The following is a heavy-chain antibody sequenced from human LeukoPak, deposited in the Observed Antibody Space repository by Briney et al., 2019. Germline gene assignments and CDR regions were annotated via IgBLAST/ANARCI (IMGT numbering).Heavy chain of an antibody. CDR3: AREGAATDY. D-gene: IGHD2-15*01. CDR2: IYYSGST. Sequence: SLTCTVPESYISSYYWSWIRQPPGKGLEWIGYIYYSGSTNYNPSLKSRVTISVDTSKNQFSLKLSSVTAADTAVYYCAREGAATDYWGQGTLVTVSS. CDR1: ESYISSYY. J-gene: IGHJ4*02. V-gene: IGHV4-59*01.